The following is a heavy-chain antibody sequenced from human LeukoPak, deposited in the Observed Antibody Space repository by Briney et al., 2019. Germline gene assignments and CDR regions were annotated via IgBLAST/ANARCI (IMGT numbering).Heavy chain of an antibody. V-gene: IGHV1-8*01. J-gene: IGHJ6*02. Sequence: ASVKVSCTASGYTFTSYDINWVRQATGQGLEWMGWMNPNSGNTGYAQKFQGRVTMTRNTSISTAYMELSSLRSEDTAVYYCARGLRGYSYGYFFYYGMDVWGQGTTVTVSS. CDR3: ARGLRGYSYGYFFYYGMDV. D-gene: IGHD5-18*01. CDR2: MNPNSGNT. CDR1: GYTFTSYD.